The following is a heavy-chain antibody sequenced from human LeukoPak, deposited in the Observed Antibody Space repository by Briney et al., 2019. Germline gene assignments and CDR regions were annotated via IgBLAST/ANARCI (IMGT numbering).Heavy chain of an antibody. J-gene: IGHJ4*02. CDR2: SYYSGST. Sequence: PSETLSLTCTVSGGSFSSSSYYWGWIRQPPGKGLEWIGSSYYSGSTYCNPYLKSLVTIPVDTSKNQFSLKLSSVTAADTAVYYCARPGYDILTDYTYSFDYWGQGTLVTVSS. CDR1: GGSFSSSSYY. V-gene: IGHV4-39*01. D-gene: IGHD3-9*01. CDR3: ARPGYDILTDYTYSFDY.